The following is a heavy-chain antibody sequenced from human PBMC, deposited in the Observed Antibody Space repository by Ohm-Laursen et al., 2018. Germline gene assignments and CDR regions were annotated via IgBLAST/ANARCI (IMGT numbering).Heavy chain of an antibody. CDR2: ISWNSGSI. J-gene: IGHJ6*02. D-gene: IGHD4-23*01. V-gene: IGHV3-9*01. CDR1: GFTFDDYA. CDR3: ARGDGGYYYGMDV. Sequence: SLRLSCAASGFTFDDYAMHWVRQAPGKGLEWVSGISWNSGSIGYADSVKGRFTISRDNAKDSLYVQMNSLRADDTAVYYCARGDGGYYYGMDVWGQGTTVTVSS.